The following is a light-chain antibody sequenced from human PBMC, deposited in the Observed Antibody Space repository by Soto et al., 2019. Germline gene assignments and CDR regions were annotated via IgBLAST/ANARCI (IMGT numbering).Light chain of an antibody. Sequence: QSVLTQPPSVSAAPGQKVTICCSGSSSNSGNNYVSWYQQLPGTAPKRLIYDNKKRPSGIPDRFSGSKSGTSATLGITGLQTGAEADYYCGRWDSSLSAVVFGGGTKVTV. V-gene: IGLV1-51*01. CDR1: SSNSGNNY. CDR3: GRWDSSLSAVV. J-gene: IGLJ2*01. CDR2: DNK.